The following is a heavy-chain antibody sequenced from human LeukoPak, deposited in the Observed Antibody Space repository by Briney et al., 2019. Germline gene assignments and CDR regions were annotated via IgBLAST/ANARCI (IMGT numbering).Heavy chain of an antibody. CDR3: ARETSGCSSTSCYTNFAFDV. Sequence: PSETLSLTCAVYGGSFSGYYWSWIRQPPGKGLEWIGEINHSGSTNYNPSLKSRVTISVDTSKNQFSLKLSSVTAADTAVYYCARETSGCSSTSCYTNFAFDVWGQGTMVTVSS. CDR2: INHSGST. D-gene: IGHD2-2*01. CDR1: GGSFSGYY. J-gene: IGHJ3*01. V-gene: IGHV4-34*01.